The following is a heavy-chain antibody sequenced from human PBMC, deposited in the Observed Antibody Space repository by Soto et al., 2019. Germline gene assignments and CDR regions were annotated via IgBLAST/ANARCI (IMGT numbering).Heavy chain of an antibody. D-gene: IGHD6-19*01. V-gene: IGHV4-59*13. Sequence: QVQLQESGPGLVKPSETLSLTCTVSGGSISNYYWSWIRQPPGRGLEWIGYIFYNGSTNYNPSLKSRVTISVDTSKNQFSLKLTSVTTAATAVYYCARHHRPHIAVATPDYYYYSGMDVWGQGTTVTVSS. CDR1: GGSISNYY. CDR2: IFYNGST. CDR3: ARHHRPHIAVATPDYYYYSGMDV. J-gene: IGHJ6*02.